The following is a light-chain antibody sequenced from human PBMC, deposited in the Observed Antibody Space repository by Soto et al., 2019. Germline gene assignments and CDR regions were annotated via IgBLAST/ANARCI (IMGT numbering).Light chain of an antibody. V-gene: IGKV1-33*01. Sequence: IQMTQSPSSLSASVGDRVTITFQASQSISSWLAWYQQKPGKAPKLLIYDASNLETGVPSRFSGSGSGTDFTFTISSLQPEDIATYYCQQYDNSLTFGGGTKVDIK. CDR2: DAS. CDR1: QSISSW. CDR3: QQYDNSLT. J-gene: IGKJ4*01.